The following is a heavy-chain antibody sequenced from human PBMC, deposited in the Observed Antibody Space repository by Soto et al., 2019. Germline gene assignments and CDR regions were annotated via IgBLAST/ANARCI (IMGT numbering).Heavy chain of an antibody. D-gene: IGHD3-3*01. CDR1: GDSVSSNSAA. V-gene: IGHV6-1*01. CDR2: TYYRSKWYN. Sequence: SQTLSLTCAISGDSVSSNSAAWSWIRQSPSRGLEWLGRTYYRSKWYNDYAVSVKSRITINPDTSKNQFSLQFKFVTPEDTAVYYCVRGIGYIDSWGQGTLVTVSS. CDR3: VRGIGYIDS. J-gene: IGHJ4*02.